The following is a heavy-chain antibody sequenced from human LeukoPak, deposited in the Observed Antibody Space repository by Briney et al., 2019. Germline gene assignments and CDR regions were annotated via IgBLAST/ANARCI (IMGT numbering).Heavy chain of an antibody. CDR2: FCRSGTT. D-gene: IGHD3-10*01. V-gene: IGHV4-38-2*02. Sequence: SETLSLTCTVSDYSVDSVHCWGWIRQPPGKGLEWIGTFCRSGTTYYNPSLKSRVTISLDTSDNQFSLRLSSVTAADTAVYYCARVWCYFNSGSKPNWFDPWGQGTLVTVSS. CDR3: ARVWCYFNSGSKPNWFDP. CDR1: DYSVDSVHC. J-gene: IGHJ5*02.